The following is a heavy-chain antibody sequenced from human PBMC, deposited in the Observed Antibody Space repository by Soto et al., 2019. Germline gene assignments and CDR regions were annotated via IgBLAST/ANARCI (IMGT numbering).Heavy chain of an antibody. CDR3: ARDVDTAMVGYYYYGMDV. D-gene: IGHD5-18*01. J-gene: IGHJ6*02. V-gene: IGHV4-39*02. CDR1: GGSISSSSYY. Sequence: PSETLSLTCTVSGGSISSSSYYWGWIRQPPGKGLEWIGSIYYSGSTYYNPSLKSRVTISVDTSKNQFSLKLSSVTAADTAVYYCARDVDTAMVGYYYYGMDVWGQGTTVTVSS. CDR2: IYYSGST.